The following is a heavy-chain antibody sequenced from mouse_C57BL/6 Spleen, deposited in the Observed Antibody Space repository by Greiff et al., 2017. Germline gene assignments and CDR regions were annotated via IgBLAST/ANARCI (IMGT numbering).Heavy chain of an antibody. Sequence: QVQLKESGAELVKPGASVKISCKASGYAFSSYWMNWVKQRPGKGLEWIGQIYPGDGDTNYNGKFKGKATLTADKSSSTAYMQLSSLTSEDSAVYFCAREGLRRTYYYAMDYWGQGTSVTVSS. J-gene: IGHJ4*01. CDR3: AREGLRRTYYYAMDY. V-gene: IGHV1-80*01. CDR1: GYAFSSYW. CDR2: IYPGDGDT. D-gene: IGHD2-4*01.